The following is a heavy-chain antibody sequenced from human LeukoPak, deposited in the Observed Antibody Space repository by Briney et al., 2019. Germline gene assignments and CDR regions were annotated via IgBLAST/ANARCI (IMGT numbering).Heavy chain of an antibody. CDR2: IYYRGST. Sequence: KPSETLSLTCTVSGGSISPYFWSWIRQPPGKGLEWIGYIYYRGSTNYNPSLKSRVTISLDTSKDQFSLKLSSVTAADTAVYYCAREGVVKGYFDYWGQGILVTVSS. CDR1: GGSISPYF. CDR3: AREGVVKGYFDY. V-gene: IGHV4-59*01. D-gene: IGHD3-3*01. J-gene: IGHJ4*02.